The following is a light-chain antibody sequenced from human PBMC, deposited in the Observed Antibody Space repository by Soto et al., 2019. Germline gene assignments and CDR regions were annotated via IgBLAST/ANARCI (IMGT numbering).Light chain of an antibody. CDR2: GTS. V-gene: IGKV3-20*01. CDR3: QEYVTTPRT. CDR1: QTVAYTS. Sequence: IVSTQSPGILSLSPGARATLSCRASQTVAYTSLAWYQQRPGQAPRLLIYGTSTRATGTPDRFIGSGSGTAFTLTFSRLEPEDFAVYYCQEYVTTPRTFGQGTKVE. J-gene: IGKJ1*01.